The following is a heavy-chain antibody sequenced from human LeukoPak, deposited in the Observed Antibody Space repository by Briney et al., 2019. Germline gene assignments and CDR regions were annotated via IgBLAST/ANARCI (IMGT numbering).Heavy chain of an antibody. Sequence: ASVKVSCKASGYTFTGYYMHWVRQAPGQGLEWMGWINPNSGGTNYAQKFQGRVTMTRNTSISTAYMELSSLRSEDTAVYYCATHPAAAGPYYYYYYGMDVWGQGTTVTVSS. V-gene: IGHV1-2*02. J-gene: IGHJ6*02. CDR1: GYTFTGYY. CDR2: INPNSGGT. D-gene: IGHD6-13*01. CDR3: ATHPAAAGPYYYYYYGMDV.